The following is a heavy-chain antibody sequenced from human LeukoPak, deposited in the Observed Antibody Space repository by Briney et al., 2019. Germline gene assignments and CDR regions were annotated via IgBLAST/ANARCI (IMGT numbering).Heavy chain of an antibody. V-gene: IGHV4-39*01. CDR2: IHYSGNT. Sequence: SETLSLTCTVSGGSTSSSNYYWGWIRQPPGKGLEWIGGIHYSGNTYYNPSLKSRVTISIDTSKNQFSLKLSSVAAADTAVYCCARQDYDFWSGYSQPKINWFDPWGQGTLVTVSS. CDR3: ARQDYDFWSGYSQPKINWFDP. CDR1: GGSTSSSNYY. D-gene: IGHD3-3*01. J-gene: IGHJ5*02.